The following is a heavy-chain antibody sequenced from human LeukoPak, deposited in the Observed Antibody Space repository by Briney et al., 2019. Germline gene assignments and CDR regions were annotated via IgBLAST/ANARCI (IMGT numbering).Heavy chain of an antibody. J-gene: IGHJ4*02. V-gene: IGHV3-74*03. Sequence: PGGSLRLSCAASGFTFSSYWMHWVRQAPGKGLVWVSRINSDGSSTAYADSVKGRFTISRDNAKNTLYLQMNSLRAEDTAVYYCTRFLSGYDYSPDYWGQGTLVTVSS. CDR2: INSDGSST. CDR1: GFTFSSYW. CDR3: TRFLSGYDYSPDY. D-gene: IGHD6-25*01.